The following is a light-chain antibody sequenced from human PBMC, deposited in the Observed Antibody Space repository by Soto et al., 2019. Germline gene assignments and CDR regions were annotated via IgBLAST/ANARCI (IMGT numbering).Light chain of an antibody. J-gene: IGLJ3*02. CDR3: AAWDDSLSGAWV. CDR2: RNI. CDR1: SSNIGSNY. Sequence: QAVVTQPPSASGTPGQRVTISCSGTSSNIGSNYVYWYQQLPGTAPKLLTYRNIQRPSGVRDRSSGSKSGTSASLAISGLRSEDEADYYCAAWDDSLSGAWVFGGGTKLTVL. V-gene: IGLV1-47*01.